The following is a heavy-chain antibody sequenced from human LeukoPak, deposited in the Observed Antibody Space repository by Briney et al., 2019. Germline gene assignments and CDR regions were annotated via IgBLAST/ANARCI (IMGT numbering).Heavy chain of an antibody. CDR3: ATPKGGSGSHRAPLEY. Sequence: GGSLRLSCAASGFTFSSYWMSWVRQAPGKGLEWVAVIWYDGSNKYYADSVKGRFTISRDNSKNTLYLQMNSLRAEDTAVYYCATPKGGSGSHRAPLEYWGQGTLVTVST. CDR2: IWYDGSNK. V-gene: IGHV3-33*08. D-gene: IGHD3-10*01. J-gene: IGHJ4*02. CDR1: GFTFSSYW.